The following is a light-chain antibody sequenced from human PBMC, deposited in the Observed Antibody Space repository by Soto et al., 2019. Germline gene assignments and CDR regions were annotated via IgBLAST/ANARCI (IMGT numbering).Light chain of an antibody. CDR1: QSVSSSY. CDR2: GAS. CDR3: QQYGSSPLFT. Sequence: IVLTQSPGTLSLSPGERATLSCRASQSVSSSYLAWYQQKPGQAPRLLIYGASSRATGIPDRFSGSGSGTDFTLTISRLEPEDFSVYYCQQYGSSPLFTFGPGTKVDIK. J-gene: IGKJ3*01. V-gene: IGKV3-20*01.